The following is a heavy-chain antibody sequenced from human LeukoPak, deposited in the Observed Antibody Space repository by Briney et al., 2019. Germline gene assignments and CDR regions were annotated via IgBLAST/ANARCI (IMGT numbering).Heavy chain of an antibody. J-gene: IGHJ4*02. D-gene: IGHD2-2*01. Sequence: GGSLRFSCAASGFTFDDYAMHRVRHGPGKGLEWVSGMNWNGVNTHYADSVKGRFTISRENAQNSLYLQMRSLRPEDTALYYCVKADCSSTSCLTDSWGQGTPVIVSS. V-gene: IGHV3-9*01. CDR3: VKADCSSTSCLTDS. CDR1: GFTFDDYA. CDR2: MNWNGVNT.